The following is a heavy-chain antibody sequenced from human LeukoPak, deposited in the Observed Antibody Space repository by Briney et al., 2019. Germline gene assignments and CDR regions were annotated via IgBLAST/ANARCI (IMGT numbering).Heavy chain of an antibody. CDR2: IYYSGST. J-gene: IGHJ4*02. CDR1: GVSVSSGSYY. CDR3: ARDNRYSGYDR. V-gene: IGHV4-61*01. Sequence: SETLSLTCTVSGVSVSSGSYYWSWIRQPPGKGLEWIGYIYYSGSTNYNPSLKSRVTISVDTSKNQFSLKLSSVTAADTAVYYCARDNRYSGYDRWGQGTLVTVSS. D-gene: IGHD5-12*01.